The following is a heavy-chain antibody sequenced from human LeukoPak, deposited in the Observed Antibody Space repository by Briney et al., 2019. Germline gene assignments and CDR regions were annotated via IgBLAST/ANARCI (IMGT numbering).Heavy chain of an antibody. V-gene: IGHV4-59*08. Sequence: SETLSLTCTVSGGSISNYYWSWIRQPPGKGLEWIGFIHYSGSTHYSPSLKSRVTMSVATSNNQFSLKLSSVTAADTAIYYCARRNFFDYWGQGTLVTVSS. J-gene: IGHJ4*02. CDR3: ARRNFFDY. CDR2: IHYSGST. CDR1: GGSISNYY.